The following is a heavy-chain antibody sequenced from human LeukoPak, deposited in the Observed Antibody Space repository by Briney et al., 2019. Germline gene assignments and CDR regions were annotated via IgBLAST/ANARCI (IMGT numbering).Heavy chain of an antibody. D-gene: IGHD2-21*02. V-gene: IGHV4-39*07. CDR2: IYHSGTT. CDR3: ARERSDSIFDY. Sequence: SETLSLTCTVSGGSIISSIYYWAWIRQPPGKGLEWIGMIYHSGTTYYNPSLRSRVTISVDTSKNQFSLKLSSVTAADTAVYYCARERSDSIFDYWGQGTLVTVSS. J-gene: IGHJ4*02. CDR1: GGSIISSIYY.